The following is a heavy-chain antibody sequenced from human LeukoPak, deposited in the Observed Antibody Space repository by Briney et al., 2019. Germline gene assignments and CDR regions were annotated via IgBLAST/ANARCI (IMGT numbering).Heavy chain of an antibody. V-gene: IGHV6-1*01. Sequence: SQTLSLTFAISGDSVSSNSAAWNWLRQSPSRGLEWLGRTYYRSKWYNDYAVSVKSRITINPDTSKNQFSLQLNSVTPEDTAVYYCARAGLYYYGSGSYYPAPHAFDIWGQGTMVTVSP. CDR3: ARAGLYYYGSGSYYPAPHAFDI. J-gene: IGHJ3*02. CDR2: TYYRSKWYN. D-gene: IGHD3-10*01. CDR1: GDSVSSNSAA.